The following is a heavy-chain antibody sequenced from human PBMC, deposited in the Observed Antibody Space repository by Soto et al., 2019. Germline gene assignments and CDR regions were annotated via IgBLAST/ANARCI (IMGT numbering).Heavy chain of an antibody. CDR2: IYYSGST. V-gene: IGHV4-39*01. J-gene: IGHJ3*02. D-gene: IGHD3-9*01. CDR1: GGSISSSSYY. CDR3: ARIFKALTTYYDILTDRWARNEADAFDI. Sequence: QLQLQESGPGLVKPSETLSLTCTVSGGSISSSSYYWGWIRQPPGKGLEWIGSIYYSGSTYYNPSLKSRVTISVDTSKNQFSLKLSSVTAADTAVYYCARIFKALTTYYDILTDRWARNEADAFDIWGQGTMVTVSS.